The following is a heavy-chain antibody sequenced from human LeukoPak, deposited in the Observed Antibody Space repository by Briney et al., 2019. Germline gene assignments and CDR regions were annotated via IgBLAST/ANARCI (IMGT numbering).Heavy chain of an antibody. CDR2: IYPGDSDT. Sequence: KAGESLKISCKGSGYSFTNYWIGWVRQMPGKGLEWMGIIYPGDSDTRYSPSFQGQVTISADKSINTAYLQWSSLKASDTAMYYCARPIGDSRYWYFDLWGRGTQVTVSS. CDR1: GYSFTNYW. V-gene: IGHV5-51*01. CDR3: ARPIGDSRYWYFDL. D-gene: IGHD4-17*01. J-gene: IGHJ2*01.